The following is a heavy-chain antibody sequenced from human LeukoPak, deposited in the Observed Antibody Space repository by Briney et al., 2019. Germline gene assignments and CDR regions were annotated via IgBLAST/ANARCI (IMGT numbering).Heavy chain of an antibody. D-gene: IGHD1-26*01. V-gene: IGHV1-18*01. Sequence: ASVKVSCKASGYTFTSYGISWVRQAPGQGLEWMGRISGYNGNTNYAQKFQGRVTMTTDTSTSTAYMELRSLRSDDTAVYYCAGDMARMVGTTKAFDYWGQGTLVTVSS. CDR1: GYTFTSYG. J-gene: IGHJ4*02. CDR3: AGDMARMVGTTKAFDY. CDR2: ISGYNGNT.